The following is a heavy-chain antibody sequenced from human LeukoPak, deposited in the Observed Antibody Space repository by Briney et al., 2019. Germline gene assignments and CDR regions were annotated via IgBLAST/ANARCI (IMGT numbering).Heavy chain of an antibody. D-gene: IGHD3-3*01. Sequence: PSETLSLTCAVYGGSFNGYYWSWIRQPPGKGLEWTGEINHSGSTNYNPSLRSRVTISVDRPKKQFSLKLSSVNVADTAVYYCARGLPRNDFWSGFATYWFDPWGRGTLVTVSS. CDR1: GGSFNGYY. CDR2: INHSGST. CDR3: ARGLPRNDFWSGFATYWFDP. J-gene: IGHJ5*02. V-gene: IGHV4-34*01.